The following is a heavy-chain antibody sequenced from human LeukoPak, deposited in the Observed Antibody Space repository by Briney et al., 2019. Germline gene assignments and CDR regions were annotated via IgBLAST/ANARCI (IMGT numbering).Heavy chain of an antibody. V-gene: IGHV4-34*01. Sequence: PSETLSLTCAVYGGSFSGYYWSWLRQPPGKGLEWIGEINHSGSTNYNPSLKSRVTISVDTSKNQFSLKLSSVTAADTAVYYCARDPGEYYGFWSGSINWFDPWGQGTLVTVSS. CDR1: GGSFSGYY. D-gene: IGHD3-3*01. CDR3: ARDPGEYYGFWSGSINWFDP. CDR2: INHSGST. J-gene: IGHJ5*02.